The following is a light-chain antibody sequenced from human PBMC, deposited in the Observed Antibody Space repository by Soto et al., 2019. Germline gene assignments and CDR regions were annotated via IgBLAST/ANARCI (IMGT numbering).Light chain of an antibody. CDR3: QQYDNLLIT. Sequence: DLQMTQSPSSLSASVGDRVTITCQASQDISNYLNWYQQKPGKAPKLLIYDASNLETGVPSRFSGSGSGTDFTCTISSLQPEDIATYYCQQYDNLLITFGQGTRLEIK. V-gene: IGKV1-33*01. CDR2: DAS. J-gene: IGKJ5*01. CDR1: QDISNY.